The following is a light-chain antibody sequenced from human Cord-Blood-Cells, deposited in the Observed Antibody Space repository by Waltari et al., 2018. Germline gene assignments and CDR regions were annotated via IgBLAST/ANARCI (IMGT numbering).Light chain of an antibody. CDR3: QKDYSTPPCT. CDR2: WAC. Sequence: DIVMTQSPDSLAVSLGERATINCKSSQSVLYSSNNKNYLAWYQQKPGQPPKLLMYWACSREYVVPDRFSGRGSRTDYTHTGSSLEPEDGADYDCQKDYSTPPCTCDPGTGVDN. CDR1: QSVLYSSNNKNY. J-gene: IGKJ3*01. V-gene: IGKV4-1*01.